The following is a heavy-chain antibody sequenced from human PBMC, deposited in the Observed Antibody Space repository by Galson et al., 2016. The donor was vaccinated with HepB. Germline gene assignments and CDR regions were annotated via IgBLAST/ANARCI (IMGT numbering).Heavy chain of an antibody. D-gene: IGHD3-16*01. J-gene: IGHJ5*02. CDR1: GGPISNFY. CDR2: IHTTGST. CDR3: ARSDKSVTSYVWKWFDP. Sequence: SETLSLTCTVSGGPISNFYWSWIRQPAGKGLEWIGRIHTTGSTNYNPSLKSRVAMSVDTSKNQFFLDLRFVTAADTAVYYCARSDKSVTSYVWKWFDPWGQGTLVTVSS. V-gene: IGHV4-4*07.